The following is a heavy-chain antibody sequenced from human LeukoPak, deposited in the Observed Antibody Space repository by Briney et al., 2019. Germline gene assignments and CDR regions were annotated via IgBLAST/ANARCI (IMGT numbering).Heavy chain of an antibody. CDR1: GGTFSSSA. V-gene: IGHV1-69*04. CDR2: IIPVLNIT. D-gene: IGHD5-18*01. Sequence: SVKVSCKTSGGTFSSSAITWVRQAPGQGLEWMGRIIPVLNITRYTQKFQGRVTITADTSTSTVYMELSSPRSEETAVYYCARDQGLTAPPPYGLDVWGQGTTVIVSS. J-gene: IGHJ6*02. CDR3: ARDQGLTAPPPYGLDV.